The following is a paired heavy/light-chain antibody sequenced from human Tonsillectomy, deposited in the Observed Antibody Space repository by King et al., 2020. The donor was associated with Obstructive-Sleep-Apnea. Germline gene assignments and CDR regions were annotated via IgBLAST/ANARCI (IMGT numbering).Light chain of an antibody. V-gene: IGLV2-14*01. CDR3: SSCTSSLTRWV. CDR1: SSDIGTYNH. CDR2: DVS. Sequence: QSALTQPASVSGSPGQSITISCTGTSSDIGTYNHVSWYQQHPGKAPKLILYDVSDRPSGVSNRFSGSKSGNTASLTISGLQADDEAAYYCSSCTSSLTRWVFGGGTELTVL. J-gene: IGLJ3*02.
Heavy chain of an antibody. V-gene: IGHV1-2*04. CDR1: GYTFTGYY. CDR2: INPDSGGT. CDR3: ARDRTEYSASWHYDY. J-gene: IGHJ4*02. Sequence: QVQLAQSGAEVKKPGASVKVSCKASGYTFTGYYIHWVRQAPGQGLEWVGWINPDSGGTNYAQKFQGWVTMTRDASISTVYMQLSSLKPDDTAVYYCARDRTEYSASWHYDYWGRGTLVTVSS. D-gene: IGHD6-13*01.